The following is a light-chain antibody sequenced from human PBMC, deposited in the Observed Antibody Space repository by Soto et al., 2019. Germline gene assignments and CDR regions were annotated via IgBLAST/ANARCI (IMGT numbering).Light chain of an antibody. J-gene: IGKJ2*01. CDR2: DAS. CDR1: QSVSSN. V-gene: IGKV3-15*01. Sequence: EMVMTQSPATLSVSPGERAALSCRASQSVSSNFAWYQQKPGQAPRLLVYDASTRATGIPARFSGSGSGTEFTLTISSLQSEDFAVYYCQQYNNWPYTFGQGTKLEIK. CDR3: QQYNNWPYT.